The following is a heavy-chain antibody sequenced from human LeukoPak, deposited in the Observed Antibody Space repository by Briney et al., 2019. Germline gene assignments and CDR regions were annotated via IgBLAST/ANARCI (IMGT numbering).Heavy chain of an antibody. J-gene: IGHJ5*02. D-gene: IGHD2-15*01. V-gene: IGHV4-38-2*02. CDR3: ASNPIVVVVAATPGWFDP. CDR1: GYSISSGYY. Sequence: SETLSLTCTVSGYSISSGYYWGWIRQSPGKGLEWIGSVYHSGSTYYNPSLKSPVTISVDTSKNQFSLKLSSVTAADTAVYYCASNPIVVVVAATPGWFDPWGQGTLVTVSS. CDR2: VYHSGST.